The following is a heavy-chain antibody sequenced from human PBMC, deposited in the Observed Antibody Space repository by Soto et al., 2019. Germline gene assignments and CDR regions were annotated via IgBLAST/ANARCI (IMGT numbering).Heavy chain of an antibody. CDR1: GYTFTSYG. V-gene: IGHV1-18*01. CDR3: ARLRTLVPAVLSFDP. J-gene: IGHJ5*02. CDR2: ISAYNGNT. D-gene: IGHD2-2*01. Sequence: QVQLVQSGAEVKKPGASVKVSCKASGYTFTSYGISWVRQAPGQGLEWMGWISAYNGNTNYAQKLQGRVTRTTDTSTSTAYMELRSLRSDDTAVYYCARLRTLVPAVLSFDPWGQGTLVTVSS.